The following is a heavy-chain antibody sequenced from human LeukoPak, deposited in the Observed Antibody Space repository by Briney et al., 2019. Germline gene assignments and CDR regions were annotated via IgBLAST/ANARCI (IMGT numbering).Heavy chain of an antibody. CDR3: ARVRATVTTWYFDL. V-gene: IGHV4-59*01. Sequence: SETLSLTCTVSGGSISSYYWSWIRQSPGKGLEWIGCIYYSGSTNYNPSLKSRVTISVDTSKNQFSLKLSSVTAADTAVYYCARVRATVTTWYFDLWGRGTLVTVSS. D-gene: IGHD4-17*01. CDR2: IYYSGST. J-gene: IGHJ2*01. CDR1: GGSISSYY.